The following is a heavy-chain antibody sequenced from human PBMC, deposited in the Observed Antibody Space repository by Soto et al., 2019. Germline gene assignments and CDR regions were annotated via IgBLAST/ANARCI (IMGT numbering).Heavy chain of an antibody. Sequence: SETLSLTCTVSGGSISSGDYYWSWIRQPPGKGLEWIGYIYYSGSTYYNPSLKSRVTISVDTSKNQFSLKLSSVTAADTAVYYCAREVDGYKFDYWGQGTLVTVSS. J-gene: IGHJ4*02. CDR1: GGSISSGDYY. CDR3: AREVDGYKFDY. CDR2: IYYSGST. V-gene: IGHV4-30-4*01. D-gene: IGHD5-12*01.